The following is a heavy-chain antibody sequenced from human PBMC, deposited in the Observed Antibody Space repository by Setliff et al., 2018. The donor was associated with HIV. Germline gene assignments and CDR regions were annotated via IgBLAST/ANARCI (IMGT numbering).Heavy chain of an antibody. CDR2: IIPIFNIA. J-gene: IGHJ3*01. CDR1: VGTFNTYA. V-gene: IGHV1-69*13. D-gene: IGHD2-8*01. Sequence: SVKVSCQASVGTFNTYAMNWVRQAPGQGLEWMGHIIPIFNIANYAQKFQDRITSTAAESTSTANMELSSLRSEAAAVYYCWSPHGYCPDGSCSLVGAFDFWGQGTMVTVSS. CDR3: WSPHGYCPDGSCSLVGAFDF.